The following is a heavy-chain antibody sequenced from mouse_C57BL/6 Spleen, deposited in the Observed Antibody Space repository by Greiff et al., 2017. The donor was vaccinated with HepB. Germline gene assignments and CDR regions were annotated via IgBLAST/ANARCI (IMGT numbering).Heavy chain of an antibody. CDR1: GFTFSDYG. D-gene: IGHD2-4*01. V-gene: IGHV5-17*01. Sequence: EVMLVESGGGLVKPGGSLKLSCAASGFTFSDYGMHWVRQAPEKGLEWVAYISSGSSTIYYADTVKGRFTISRDNAKNTLFLQMTSLRSEDTAMYYCAKAYDYDEDYWGQGTTLTVSS. CDR2: ISSGSSTI. J-gene: IGHJ2*01. CDR3: AKAYDYDEDY.